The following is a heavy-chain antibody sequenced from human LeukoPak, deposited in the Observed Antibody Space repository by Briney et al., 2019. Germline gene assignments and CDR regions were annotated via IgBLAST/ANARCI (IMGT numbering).Heavy chain of an antibody. V-gene: IGHV4-59*08. D-gene: IGHD4-23*01. CDR3: ARHSHGGNSNWFDP. Sequence: SETLSLTCTVSGGSISSYYWSWIRQPPGKGLEWIGYIYYSGSTNYNPSLKSRVTISVDTSKNQFSLKLSSVTAADTAVYYCARHSHGGNSNWFDPWGQGTLATVSS. CDR1: GGSISSYY. J-gene: IGHJ5*02. CDR2: IYYSGST.